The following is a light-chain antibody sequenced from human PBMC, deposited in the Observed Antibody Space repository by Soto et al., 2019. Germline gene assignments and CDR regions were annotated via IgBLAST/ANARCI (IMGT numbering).Light chain of an antibody. J-gene: IGKJ1*01. Sequence: DIQMTQSPSTLSASVGDRVTITCRASQSISSWVAWYQQKPGKAPKLLIYKASSLESGVPSRFSGSGSGTEFTLTISSLQPDDFATYYCQQYNSLTWTFGQGTKVDIK. CDR3: QQYNSLTWT. V-gene: IGKV1-5*03. CDR2: KAS. CDR1: QSISSW.